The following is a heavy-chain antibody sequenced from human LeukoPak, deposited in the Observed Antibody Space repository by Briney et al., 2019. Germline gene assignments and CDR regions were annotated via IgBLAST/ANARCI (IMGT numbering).Heavy chain of an antibody. CDR2: ISAYNGNT. Sequence: GASVKVSCKASGYTFTSYGISWVRQAPGQGLEWMGWISAYNGNTNYAQKLQGRVTMTTDTSTSTAYMELRSLRSDDTAVYYCARGPIVVVTAVYFQHWGQGTLVTVSS. J-gene: IGHJ1*01. D-gene: IGHD2-21*02. CDR1: GYTFTSYG. V-gene: IGHV1-18*01. CDR3: ARGPIVVVTAVYFQH.